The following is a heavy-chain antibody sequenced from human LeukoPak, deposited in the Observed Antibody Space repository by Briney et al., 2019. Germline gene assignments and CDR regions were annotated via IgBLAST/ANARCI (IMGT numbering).Heavy chain of an antibody. J-gene: IGHJ4*02. CDR1: GGSFSGYY. D-gene: IGHD3-10*01. V-gene: IGHV4-34*01. CDR2: INHSGST. Sequence: SETLSLTCAVYGGSFSGYYWSWIRQPPGKGLEWIGEINHSGSTNYNPSLKSRVMISVHTSKNQFSLKLSSVTAADTAVYYCARLSSGLIDYWGQGTLVTVSS. CDR3: ARLSSGLIDY.